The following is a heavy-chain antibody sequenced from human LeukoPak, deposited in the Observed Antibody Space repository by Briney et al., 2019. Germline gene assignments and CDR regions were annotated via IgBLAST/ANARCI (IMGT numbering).Heavy chain of an antibody. V-gene: IGHV3-23*01. D-gene: IGHD2-2*02. Sequence: GGSLRLSCAASGFTFSSYVMSWVRQAPGKGLEWVSVISGSGGSTYYADSVKGRFTISRDNSKNTLNLQMNSLRAEDTAVYYCAKRYCTSSSCYSGYENWGQGTLVTVSS. CDR3: AKRYCTSSSCYSGYEN. CDR2: ISGSGGST. J-gene: IGHJ4*02. CDR1: GFTFSSYV.